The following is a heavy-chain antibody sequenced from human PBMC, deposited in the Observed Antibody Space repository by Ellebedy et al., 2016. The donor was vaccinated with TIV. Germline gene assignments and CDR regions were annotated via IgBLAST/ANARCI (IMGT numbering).Heavy chain of an antibody. V-gene: IGHV3-48*04. Sequence: PGGSLRLSCTASGFTFSSFSMNWVRQAPGKGLEWISYFSSDSSKIVYADSVKGGFTVPRDNARNSLFLQINSLRVEDTAVYYCAGKAPQFQFDYWGQGTLVTVSS. CDR3: AGKAPQFQFDY. CDR1: GFTFSSFS. D-gene: IGHD4-23*01. CDR2: FSSDSSKI. J-gene: IGHJ4*02.